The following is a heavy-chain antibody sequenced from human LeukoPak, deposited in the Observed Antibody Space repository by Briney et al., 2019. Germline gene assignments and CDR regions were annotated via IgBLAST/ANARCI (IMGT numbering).Heavy chain of an antibody. CDR3: ARDLWDY. J-gene: IGHJ4*02. Sequence: ASVKVSCKASGYTFTSHGMNWVRQAPGQGLEWMGWINTNTGHATYAQGFTGRFVFSLDTSVSTAYLQISSLKTEDIAVYYCARDLWDYWGQGTLVTVSS. CDR2: INTNTGHA. V-gene: IGHV7-4-1*02. D-gene: IGHD2-21*01. CDR1: GYTFTSHG.